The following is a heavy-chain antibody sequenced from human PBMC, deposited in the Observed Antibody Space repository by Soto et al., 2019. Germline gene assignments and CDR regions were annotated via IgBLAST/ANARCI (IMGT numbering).Heavy chain of an antibody. CDR1: GGSFSGYY. D-gene: IGHD4-17*01. J-gene: IGHJ4*02. CDR2: INPSGST. Sequence: QVQLQQWGAGLLKPSETLSLTCAVYGGSFSGYYWSWIRQPPGKGLEWIGEINPSGSTNDTPSLKSRATMSGDTPKNQFSLKLTSVTAADTAVYYCARGRDGGAANWGQGTLVTVSS. V-gene: IGHV4-34*04. CDR3: ARGRDGGAAN.